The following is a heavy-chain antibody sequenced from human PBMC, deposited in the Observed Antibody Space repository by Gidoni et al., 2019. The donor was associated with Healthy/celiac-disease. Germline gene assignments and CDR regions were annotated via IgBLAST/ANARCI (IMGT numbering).Heavy chain of an antibody. V-gene: IGHV3-7*03. J-gene: IGHJ3*02. CDR2: IKQDGSEK. CDR1: GFTFSSYW. D-gene: IGHD1-26*01. CDR3: ARDRSGSYRGYDAFDI. Sequence: EVQLVESGGGLVQPGGSLRLSCAASGFTFSSYWMSWVRQAPGKGLEWVANIKQDGSEKYYVDSVKGRFTISRDNAKNSLYLQMNSLRAEDTAVYYCARDRSGSYRGYDAFDIWGQGTMVTVSS.